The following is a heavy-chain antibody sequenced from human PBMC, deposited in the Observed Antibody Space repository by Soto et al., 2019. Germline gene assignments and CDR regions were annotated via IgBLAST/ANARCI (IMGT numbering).Heavy chain of an antibody. Sequence: QVQLQESGPGLVKPSQTLSLTCTVPGGSISSGDYYWSWIRQPPGKGLEWIGYIYYSGSTNYNPSVPSRVTISVATSKNQFSLNLSSVTAADTAVYYCARIAETGYTIDFDLWGRGTLVTVSS. CDR1: GGSISSGDYY. J-gene: IGHJ2*01. CDR2: IYYSGST. CDR3: ARIAETGYTIDFDL. V-gene: IGHV4-30-4*01. D-gene: IGHD3-16*02.